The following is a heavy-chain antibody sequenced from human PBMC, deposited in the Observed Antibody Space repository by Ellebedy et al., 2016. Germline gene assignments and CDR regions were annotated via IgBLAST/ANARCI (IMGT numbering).Heavy chain of an antibody. CDR1: GYTFNSHS. CDR3: GRDSLGYTSLTDY. Sequence: ASVKVSCXASGYTFNSHSISWVRQAPGQGLEWVGWISTYNGNTNYTQKVQGRVSLTTDTSTSTAYLELRSLRSDDTAVYYCGRDSLGYTSLTDYWGQGTLVTVSS. V-gene: IGHV1-18*01. J-gene: IGHJ4*02. CDR2: ISTYNGNT. D-gene: IGHD3-16*02.